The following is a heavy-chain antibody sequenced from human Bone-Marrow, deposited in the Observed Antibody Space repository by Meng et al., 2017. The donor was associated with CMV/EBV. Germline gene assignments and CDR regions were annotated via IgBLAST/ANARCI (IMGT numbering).Heavy chain of an antibody. V-gene: IGHV3-21*01. CDR1: GFTFSSYS. CDR2: ISSSSSYI. CDR3: AREGVVPAAIPEFWFDP. Sequence: GWSLRLSCAASGFTFSSYSMNWVRQAPGKGLEWVSSISSSSSYIYYVDSVKGRFTISRDNAKNSLYLQMNSLRAEDTAVYYCAREGVVPAAIPEFWFDPWGQGTLVTLSS. D-gene: IGHD2-2*01. J-gene: IGHJ5*02.